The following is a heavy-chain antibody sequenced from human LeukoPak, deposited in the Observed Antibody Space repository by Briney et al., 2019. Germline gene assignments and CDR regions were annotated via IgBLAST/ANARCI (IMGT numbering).Heavy chain of an antibody. Sequence: ASVKVSCKASGYTFTSYGISWVRQAPGQGLEWMGWISAYNGNTNYAQKLQGRVTMTTDTSTSTAYMELRSLRSDDTAVYYCARDLTDIVVVPAGLGYHYYMDVGRKGTRVTISS. J-gene: IGHJ6*03. V-gene: IGHV1-18*01. CDR1: GYTFTSYG. CDR3: ARDLTDIVVVPAGLGYHYYMDV. CDR2: ISAYNGNT. D-gene: IGHD2-2*01.